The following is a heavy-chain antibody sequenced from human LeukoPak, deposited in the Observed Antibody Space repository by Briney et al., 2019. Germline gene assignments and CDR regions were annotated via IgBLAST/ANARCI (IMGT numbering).Heavy chain of an antibody. CDR2: IKQDGSEE. Sequence: GRSLTLSCVASGFIFRSYWMNWVRQAPGKGMEWVANIKQDGSEESYVDSVKSRFTISRDNARSSLYLQMNSLRAEDTSVYYCARGGTYYYHYFDYWGQGTLVTVSS. J-gene: IGHJ4*02. D-gene: IGHD1-26*01. CDR1: GFIFRSYW. CDR3: ARGGTYYYHYFDY. V-gene: IGHV3-7*05.